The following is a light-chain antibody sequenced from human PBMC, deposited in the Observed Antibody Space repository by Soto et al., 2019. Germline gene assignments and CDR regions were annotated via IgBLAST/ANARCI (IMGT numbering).Light chain of an antibody. J-gene: IGKJ2*01. CDR3: QQYNNYPRT. Sequence: DIQMTQSPSTLSASVGDRVTITCRASQSISSWLAWYQQKPGKAPNLLIYKASSLESGVPSRFSGSGSGTEFTLTISSLQPDDFATYYCQQYNNYPRTFGQGTKLEIK. CDR2: KAS. CDR1: QSISSW. V-gene: IGKV1-5*03.